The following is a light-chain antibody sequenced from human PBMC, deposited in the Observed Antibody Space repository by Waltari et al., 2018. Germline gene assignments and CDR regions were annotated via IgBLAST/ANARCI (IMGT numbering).Light chain of an antibody. J-gene: IGKJ2*01. CDR1: QSLLHSDGRTS. CDR2: EVS. Sequence: DIVITQTPLSLSVTPGQPASISCKSSQSLLHSDGRTSLFWYLQKPGQPPQLLIYEVSKRFSGVPERFSGSGSGTDFTLKVSRVEADDVGLYYCVQTLDLPYTFGQGTKLEI. V-gene: IGKV2D-29*01. CDR3: VQTLDLPYT.